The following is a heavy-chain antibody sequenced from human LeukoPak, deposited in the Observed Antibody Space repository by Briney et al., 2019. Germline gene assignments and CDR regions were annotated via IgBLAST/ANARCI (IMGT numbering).Heavy chain of an antibody. V-gene: IGHV4-34*01. J-gene: IGHJ4*02. D-gene: IGHD2-2*01. CDR1: GGSFSGYY. Sequence: SETLSLTCAVYGGSFSGYYWSWIRQPPGKGLEWIGEINHSGSTNYNPSLKSRVTISVDTSKNQFSLKLSSVTAADTAVYYCARIGVVPAARDYWGRGTLVTVSS. CDR2: INHSGST. CDR3: ARIGVVPAARDY.